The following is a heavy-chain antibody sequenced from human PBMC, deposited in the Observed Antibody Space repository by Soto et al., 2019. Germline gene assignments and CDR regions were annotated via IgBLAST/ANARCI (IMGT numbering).Heavy chain of an antibody. J-gene: IGHJ4*02. Sequence: SETLSLTCAVYGGSFIGYYWSWIRQPPGKGLEWIGEINHSGSTNYNPSLKSRVTISVDTSKNQFSLKLSSVTAADTAVYYCARGYGRNCFDYWGQGTLVTVSS. V-gene: IGHV4-34*01. CDR3: ARGYGRNCFDY. CDR1: GGSFIGYY. D-gene: IGHD4-17*01. CDR2: INHSGST.